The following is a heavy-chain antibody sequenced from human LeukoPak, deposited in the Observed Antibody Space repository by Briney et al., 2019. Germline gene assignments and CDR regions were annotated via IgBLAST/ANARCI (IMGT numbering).Heavy chain of an antibody. J-gene: IGHJ6*02. CDR1: GYTFTSYD. Sequence: ASVKVSCKASGYTFTSYDINWVRQATGQGLEWMGWMNPNSGNTGYAQKFQGRVTMTRNTSISTAYMELSSLRSEDTAVYYCARRGYYDSSGYYGWDYYGMDVWGQGTTVTVSS. V-gene: IGHV1-8*01. CDR2: MNPNSGNT. CDR3: ARRGYYDSSGYYGWDYYGMDV. D-gene: IGHD3-22*01.